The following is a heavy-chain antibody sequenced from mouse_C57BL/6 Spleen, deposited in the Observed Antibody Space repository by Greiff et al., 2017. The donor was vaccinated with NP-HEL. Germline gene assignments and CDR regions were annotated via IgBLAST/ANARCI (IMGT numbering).Heavy chain of an antibody. D-gene: IGHD4-1*02. J-gene: IGHJ2*01. CDR3: AKNAPTGAYYFDY. CDR2: IWRGGST. CDR1: GFSLTSYG. V-gene: IGHV2-5*01. Sequence: VQLQQSGPGLVQPSQSLSITCTVSGFSLTSYGVHWVRQSPGKGLEWLGVIWRGGSTDYNAAFMSRLSITKDNSKSQVFFKMNSLQADDTAIYYCAKNAPTGAYYFDYWGQGTTLTVSS.